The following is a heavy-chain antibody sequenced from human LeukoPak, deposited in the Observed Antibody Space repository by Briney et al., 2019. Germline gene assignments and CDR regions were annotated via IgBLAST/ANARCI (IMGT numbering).Heavy chain of an antibody. J-gene: IGHJ3*02. CDR3: ARVGYSGSLSGSFDI. D-gene: IGHD1-26*01. Sequence: SETLSLTRSVSGGSIYSTTYYWGWIRQPPGKGLVWIASIYYSGSTYYNASLKSRVTISVDTSKNQFSLKLSSVTAADTAVYYCARVGYSGSLSGSFDIWGQGTMVTVSS. CDR2: IYYSGST. V-gene: IGHV4-39*07. CDR1: GGSIYSTTYY.